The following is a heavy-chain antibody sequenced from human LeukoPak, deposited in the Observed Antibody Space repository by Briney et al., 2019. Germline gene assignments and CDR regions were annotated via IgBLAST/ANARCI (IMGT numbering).Heavy chain of an antibody. CDR3: AKEMGYCSSTSCPGMDV. Sequence: GRSLRLSCAASGFTFSSYGMHWVRQAPGKGLEWVAVISYDGSNKYYADSVKGRFTISRGNSKNTLYLQMNSLRAEDTAVYYCAKEMGYCSSTSCPGMDVWGKGTTVTVSS. D-gene: IGHD2-2*01. V-gene: IGHV3-30*18. J-gene: IGHJ6*04. CDR1: GFTFSSYG. CDR2: ISYDGSNK.